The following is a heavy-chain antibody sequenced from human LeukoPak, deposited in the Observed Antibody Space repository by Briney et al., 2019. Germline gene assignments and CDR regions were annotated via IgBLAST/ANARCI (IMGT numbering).Heavy chain of an antibody. CDR3: ARDRYAHSSSWAPGYNWFDP. CDR1: EYTFTSYY. D-gene: IGHD6-13*01. CDR2: INPSGGST. Sequence: ASVKVSCKASEYTFTSYYMHWVRQAPGQGLEWMGIINPSGGSTSYAQKFQGRVTMTRDTSTSTVYMELSSLRSEDTAVYYCARDRYAHSSSWAPGYNWFDPWGQGTLVTVSS. J-gene: IGHJ5*02. V-gene: IGHV1-46*01.